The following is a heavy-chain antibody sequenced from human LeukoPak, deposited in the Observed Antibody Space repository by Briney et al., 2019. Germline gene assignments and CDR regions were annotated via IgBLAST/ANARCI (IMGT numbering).Heavy chain of an antibody. CDR3: VSNRGAGNYFDY. D-gene: IGHD3-10*01. CDR2: INHSGST. Sequence: SETLSLTCAVYGGSFSGYYWSWIRQPPGKGLEWIGEINHSGSTNYNPSLESRVTISVDTSKNQFSLKLSSVTAADTAVYYCVSNRGAGNYFDYWGQGTLVTVSS. V-gene: IGHV4-34*01. J-gene: IGHJ4*02. CDR1: GGSFSGYY.